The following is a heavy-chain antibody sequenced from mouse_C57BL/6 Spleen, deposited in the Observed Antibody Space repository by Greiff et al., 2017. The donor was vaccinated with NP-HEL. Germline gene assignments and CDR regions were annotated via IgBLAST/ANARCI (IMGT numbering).Heavy chain of an antibody. J-gene: IGHJ3*01. CDR2: IHPNSGST. CDR3: ARNGHDWFAD. D-gene: IGHD6-1*01. Sequence: QVQLQQPGAELVKPGASVKLSCKASGYTFTSYWMHWVKQRPGQGLEWIGMIHPNSGSTNYNEKFKSKATLTVDKSSSTAYMQLSILTSEDSAVYYCARNGHDWFADWGQGTLVTVSA. CDR1: GYTFTSYW. V-gene: IGHV1-64*01.